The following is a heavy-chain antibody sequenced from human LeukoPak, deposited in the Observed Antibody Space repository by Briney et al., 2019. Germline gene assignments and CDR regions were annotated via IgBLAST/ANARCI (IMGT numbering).Heavy chain of an antibody. CDR1: GFTFDDYA. CDR3: AKDGGNSNFDY. CDR2: ISGDGGGT. D-gene: IGHD4-23*01. V-gene: IGHV3-43*02. J-gene: IGHJ4*02. Sequence: GGSLRLSCAASGFTFDDYAMHWDRQAPGQGLEWVSLISGDGGGTYYADSVKGRFTISRDNSKNSLYLQMNSLRTEDTALYYCAKDGGNSNFDYWGQGTLVTVSS.